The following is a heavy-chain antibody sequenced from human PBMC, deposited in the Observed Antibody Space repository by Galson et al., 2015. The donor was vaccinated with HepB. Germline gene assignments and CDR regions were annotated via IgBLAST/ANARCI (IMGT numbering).Heavy chain of an antibody. CDR1: GFTFSTYS. CDR3: AKDSRSPSYDILTGIDY. Sequence: SLRLSCAASGFTFSTYSMHWVRQAPGKGLEWVAVISYDGSNKYFADSVKGRFSISRDNSKNTLYLQMNSPRGGDTAVYYCAKDSRSPSYDILTGIDYWGQGTLVTVSS. CDR2: ISYDGSNK. V-gene: IGHV3-30-3*01. J-gene: IGHJ4*02. D-gene: IGHD3-9*01.